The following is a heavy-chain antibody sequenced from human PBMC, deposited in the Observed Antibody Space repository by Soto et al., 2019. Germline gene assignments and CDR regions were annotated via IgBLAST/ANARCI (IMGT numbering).Heavy chain of an antibody. J-gene: IGHJ4*02. V-gene: IGHV1-2*04. CDR1: GYTFTGYY. D-gene: IGHD3-3*01. CDR2: INPNSGGT. CDR3: ARSQGPRNYDFWSDYPNADFDY. Sequence: GASVKVSCKASGYTFTGYYMHWVRQAPGQGLEWMGWINPNSGGTNYAQKFQGWVTMTRDTSISTAYMELSRLRSDDTAVYYCARSQGPRNYDFWSDYPNADFDYWGQGTLVTVSS.